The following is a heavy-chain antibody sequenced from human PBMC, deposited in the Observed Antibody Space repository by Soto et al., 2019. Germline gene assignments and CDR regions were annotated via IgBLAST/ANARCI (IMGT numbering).Heavy chain of an antibody. Sequence: SQTLSLTCAISGDSVSSNSAAWNWIRQSPSRGLEWLGRTYYRSKWYNDYAVSVKSRITINPDTSKNQFSLQLNSVTPEDTAVYYCARDVDFVVVVAATRGDYYYYGMDVGGQGTTVTVS. CDR2: TYYRSKWYN. CDR1: GDSVSSNSAA. D-gene: IGHD2-15*01. V-gene: IGHV6-1*01. J-gene: IGHJ6*02. CDR3: ARDVDFVVVVAATRGDYYYYGMDV.